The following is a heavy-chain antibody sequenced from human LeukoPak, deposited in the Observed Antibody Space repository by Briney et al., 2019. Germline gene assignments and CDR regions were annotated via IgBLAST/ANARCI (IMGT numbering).Heavy chain of an antibody. CDR1: GGSISSSSYY. D-gene: IGHD5-18*01. CDR2: IYYSGST. J-gene: IGHJ5*02. V-gene: IGHV4-39*07. Sequence: PSETLSLTCTVSGGSISSSSYYWGWIRQPPGKGLEWIGSIYYSGSTNYNPSLKSRVTISVDTSKNQFSLKLSSVTAADTAVYYCARDRYNYGSHDRWFDPWGQGTLVTVSS. CDR3: ARDRYNYGSHDRWFDP.